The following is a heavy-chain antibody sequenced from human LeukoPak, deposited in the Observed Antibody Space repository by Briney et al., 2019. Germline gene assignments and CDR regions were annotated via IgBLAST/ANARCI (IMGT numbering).Heavy chain of an antibody. J-gene: IGHJ4*02. Sequence: SETLSLTCAAYGGSFSGYYWSWTRQPPGKALEWIGKINHSGSTNYNSSLKSRVTISVDTSKNQFSLKLNSVTAADTAVYYCARVGQVGVFDYWGQGTLVTVSS. D-gene: IGHD3-10*01. CDR2: INHSGST. CDR1: GGSFSGYY. CDR3: ARVGQVGVFDY. V-gene: IGHV4-34*01.